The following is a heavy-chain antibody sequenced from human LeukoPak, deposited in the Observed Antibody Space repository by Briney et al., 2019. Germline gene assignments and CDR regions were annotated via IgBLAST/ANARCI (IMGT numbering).Heavy chain of an antibody. J-gene: IGHJ4*02. CDR2: IYYSGST. CDR1: GGSISSGGYY. CDR3: ARDAVVAAGDYFDY. Sequence: NPSETLSLTCTVSGGSISSGGYYWSWIRQHPGKGLEWIGYIYYSGSTYYSPSLKSRVTISVDTSKNHFSLKLSSVTAADTAVYYCARDAVVAAGDYFDYWGQGTLVTVSS. V-gene: IGHV4-31*03. D-gene: IGHD2-15*01.